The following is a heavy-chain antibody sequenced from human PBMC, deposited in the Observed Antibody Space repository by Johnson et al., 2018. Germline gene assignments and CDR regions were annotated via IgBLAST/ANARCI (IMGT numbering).Heavy chain of an antibody. V-gene: IGHV4-34*01. CDR3: ARGGESSSGTERWYYYDGMVV. J-gene: IGHJ6*02. D-gene: IGHD6-13*01. CDR2: FNHSGST. CDR1: GGSFSGYY. Sequence: QVQLQQWGAGLLKPSETLSFTCAVYGGSFSGYYWSWIRQPPGKGLEWIGEFNHSGSTNYHPSLKSRVTISVDTSKNQFSLKLSSVTAADTAVCYGARGGESSSGTERWYYYDGMVVWRRGTTVSVAS.